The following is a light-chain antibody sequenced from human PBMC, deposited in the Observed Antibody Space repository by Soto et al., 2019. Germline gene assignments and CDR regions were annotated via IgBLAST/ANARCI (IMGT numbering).Light chain of an antibody. CDR2: DVT. CDR1: SSDVGGYNH. V-gene: IGLV2-11*01. J-gene: IGLJ1*01. CDR3: CSYAGNANDV. Sequence: QSALTQPRSVSGSPGQSVTISCTGTSSDVGGYNHVSWYQHHPGKAPKLMMYDVTERPSGVPDRFSGSKSGNTASLTISGLQAEDEADYYCCSYAGNANDVFGTGIKVTVL.